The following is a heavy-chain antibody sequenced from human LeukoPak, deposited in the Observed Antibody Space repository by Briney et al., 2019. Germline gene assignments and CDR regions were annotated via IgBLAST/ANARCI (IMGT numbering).Heavy chain of an antibody. CDR2: IYSGGST. D-gene: IGHD3-10*01. V-gene: IGHV3-53*01. J-gene: IGHJ4*02. CDR3: ASFVRGVVDY. Sequence: GGSLRLSCAASGFTFSSYGMSWVRQAPGKGLEWVSVIYSGGSTYYADSVKGRFTISRDNSKNTLYLQMNSLRAEDTAVYYCASFVRGVVDYWGQGTLVTVSS. CDR1: GFTFSSYG.